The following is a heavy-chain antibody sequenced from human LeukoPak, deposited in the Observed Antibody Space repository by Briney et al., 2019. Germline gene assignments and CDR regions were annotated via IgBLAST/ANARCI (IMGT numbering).Heavy chain of an antibody. V-gene: IGHV3-23*01. Sequence: HPGGSLRLSCAASGFTFSSYAMSWVRQAPGKGLEWVSAISGSGGSTYYADSVKGRFTISRDNSKNTLYLQMNSLRAEDTAVYYCAKAGTGADSRGEGYCSSTSCYHLDAFDIWGQGTMVTVSS. CDR2: ISGSGGST. D-gene: IGHD2-2*01. J-gene: IGHJ3*02. CDR1: GFTFSSYA. CDR3: AKAGTGADSRGEGYCSSTSCYHLDAFDI.